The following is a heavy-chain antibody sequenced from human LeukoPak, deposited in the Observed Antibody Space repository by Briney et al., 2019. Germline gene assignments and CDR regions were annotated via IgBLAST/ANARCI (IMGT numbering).Heavy chain of an antibody. J-gene: IGHJ6*03. CDR3: ARAGGHTYYDILTGYYTGYYYYYMDV. CDR1: GGSISSSSYY. Sequence: SETLSLTCTVSGGSISSSSYYWSWIRQPPGKGLEWIGYIYYSGSTNYNPSLKSRVTISVDTSKNQFSLKLSSVTAADTAVYYCARAGGHTYYDILTGYYTGYYYYYMDVWGKGTTVTISS. D-gene: IGHD3-9*01. V-gene: IGHV4-61*01. CDR2: IYYSGST.